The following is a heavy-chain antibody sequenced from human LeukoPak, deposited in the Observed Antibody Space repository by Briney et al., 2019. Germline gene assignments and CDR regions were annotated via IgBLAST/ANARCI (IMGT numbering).Heavy chain of an antibody. D-gene: IGHD3-3*01. J-gene: IGHJ4*02. V-gene: IGHV3-33*01. CDR2: IWYDGSNK. Sequence: GGSLRLSCAASGFTFSSYGMHWVRQAPGKGLEWVAVIWYDGSNKYYADSVKGRFTISRDNSKNTLYLQMNSLRAEDTAVYYCASDAGYVEYYDFWSGYLVYWGQGTLVTVSS. CDR3: ASDAGYVEYYDFWSGYLVY. CDR1: GFTFSSYG.